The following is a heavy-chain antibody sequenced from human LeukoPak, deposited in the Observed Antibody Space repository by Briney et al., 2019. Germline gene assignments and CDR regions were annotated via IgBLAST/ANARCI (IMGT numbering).Heavy chain of an antibody. V-gene: IGHV3-30*18. CDR3: AKDTVPASSPYYYYGMDV. CDR1: GFTFSSYG. D-gene: IGHD2-2*01. CDR2: ISYDGSNK. Sequence: GGSLRLSCAASGFTFSSYGMHWVRQAPGKGLEWVAVISYDGSNKYYADSVKGRFTISRDNSKNTLYLQMNSLRAEDTAVYYCAKDTVPASSPYYYYGMDVWGQGTTVTVSS. J-gene: IGHJ6*02.